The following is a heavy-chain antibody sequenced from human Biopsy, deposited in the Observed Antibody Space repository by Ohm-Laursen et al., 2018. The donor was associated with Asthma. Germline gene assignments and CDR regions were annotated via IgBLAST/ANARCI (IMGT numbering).Heavy chain of an antibody. V-gene: IGHV1-69*01. CDR2: INSVFGTT. D-gene: IGHD2-2*01. CDR3: ARKAGSCISRTCYSLDF. Sequence: GSSVKVSCKPLGGTFNTYVIGWVRQAPGQGLEWMGGINSVFGTTTYPQKFQDRVTITADDSTSTVYMELSSLRSGDTAVYYCARKAGSCISRTCYSLDFWGQGTLATVSS. J-gene: IGHJ4*02. CDR1: GGTFNTYV.